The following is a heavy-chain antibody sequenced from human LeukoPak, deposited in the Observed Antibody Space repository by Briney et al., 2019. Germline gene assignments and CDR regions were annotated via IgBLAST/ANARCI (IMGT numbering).Heavy chain of an antibody. J-gene: IGHJ4*02. Sequence: GGSLRLSCAASGFTSSSYAMSWVRQAPGKGLEWVSAISGSGGSTYYADSVKGRFTISRDNSKNTLYLQMNSLRAEDTAVYYCAKDLTWTYYYDSSGSEFDYWGQGTLVTVSS. V-gene: IGHV3-23*01. D-gene: IGHD3-22*01. CDR1: GFTSSSYA. CDR2: ISGSGGST. CDR3: AKDLTWTYYYDSSGSEFDY.